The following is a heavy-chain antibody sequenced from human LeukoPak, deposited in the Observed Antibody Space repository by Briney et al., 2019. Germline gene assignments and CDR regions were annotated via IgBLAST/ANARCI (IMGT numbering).Heavy chain of an antibody. J-gene: IGHJ5*02. CDR2: INWNGGST. D-gene: IGHD3-9*01. CDR3: ASIPSTIS. Sequence: PGGSLRLSCAASEFTVSTNYMSWVRQAPGKGLEWVSGINWNGGSTGYADSVKGRFTISRDNAKNSLYLQMNSLRAEDTALYYCASIPSTISWGQGTLVTVSS. V-gene: IGHV3-20*04. CDR1: EFTVSTNY.